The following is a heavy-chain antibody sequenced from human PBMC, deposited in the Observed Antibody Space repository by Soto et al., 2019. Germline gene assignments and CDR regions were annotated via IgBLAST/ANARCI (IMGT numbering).Heavy chain of an antibody. CDR2: IYYSGST. CDR3: ARDNKGMDV. CDR1: GGSISRGDYY. V-gene: IGHV4-30-4*01. J-gene: IGHJ6*02. Sequence: SETLSLTCTVSGGSISRGDYYWIWIRQPPGKGLEWIGYIYYSGSTYYNPSLKSRVTISVDTSKNQFSLKLSSVTAADTAVYYCARDNKGMDVWGQGTTVTVSS.